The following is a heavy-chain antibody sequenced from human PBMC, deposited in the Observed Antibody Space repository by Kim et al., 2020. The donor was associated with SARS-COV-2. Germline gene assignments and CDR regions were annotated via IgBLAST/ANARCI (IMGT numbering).Heavy chain of an antibody. CDR2: ISGSGGST. Sequence: GGSLRLSCAASGFTFSSYAMSWVRQAPGKGLEWVSAISGSGGSTYYADSVKGRFTISRDNSKNTLYLQMNSLRAEDTAVYYWSKWWGRSITVTAGGFDYWGQGTLVTVSS. J-gene: IGHJ4*02. CDR1: GFTFSSYA. V-gene: IGHV3-23*01. CDR3: SKWWGRSITVTAGGFDY. D-gene: IGHD4-17*01.